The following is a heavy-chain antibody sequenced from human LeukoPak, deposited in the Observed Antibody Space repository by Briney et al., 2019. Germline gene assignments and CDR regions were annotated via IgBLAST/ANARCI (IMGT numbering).Heavy chain of an antibody. CDR3: ARDLFRSSYGPIDY. V-gene: IGHV4-39*07. J-gene: IGHJ4*02. Sequence: PSETLSLTCTVSGGSISSSSYYWGWIRQPPGKGLEWIGSIYYSGSTYYNPSLKSRVTISVDTSKNQFSLKLSSVTAADTAVYYCARDLFRSSYGPIDYWGQGTLVTVSS. CDR1: GGSISSSSYY. CDR2: IYYSGST. D-gene: IGHD5-18*01.